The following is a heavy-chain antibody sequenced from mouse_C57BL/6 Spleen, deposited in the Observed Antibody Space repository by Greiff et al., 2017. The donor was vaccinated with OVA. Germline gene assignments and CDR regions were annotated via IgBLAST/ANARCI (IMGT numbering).Heavy chain of an antibody. J-gene: IGHJ2*01. CDR1: GYTFTSYW. CDR2: IDPSDSET. Sequence: QVQLQQPGAELVRPGSSVKLSCKASGYTFTSYWMHWVKQRPIQGLEWIGNIDPSDSETHYNQKFKDKATLTVDKSSSTAYMQLSSLTSEDSAVYYGARDYCGSHYFDDWGQGTTLTVSS. D-gene: IGHD1-1*01. CDR3: ARDYCGSHYFDD. V-gene: IGHV1-52*01.